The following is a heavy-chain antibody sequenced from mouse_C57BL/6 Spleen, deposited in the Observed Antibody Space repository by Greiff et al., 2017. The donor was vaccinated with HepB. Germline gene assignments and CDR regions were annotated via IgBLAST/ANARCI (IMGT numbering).Heavy chain of an antibody. CDR1: GFSLTSYG. Sequence: QVQLQQSGPGLVQPSQSLSITCTVSGFSLTSYGVHWVRQSPGKGLEWLGVIWSGGSTDYNAAFISRLSISKDNSKSQVFFKMNSLQADDTAIYYCALYGSSYGDWYFDVWGTGTTVTVSS. V-gene: IGHV2-2*01. J-gene: IGHJ1*03. CDR3: ALYGSSYGDWYFDV. D-gene: IGHD1-1*01. CDR2: IWSGGST.